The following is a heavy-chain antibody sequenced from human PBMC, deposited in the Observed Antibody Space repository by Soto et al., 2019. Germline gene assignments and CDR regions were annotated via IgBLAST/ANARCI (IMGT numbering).Heavy chain of an antibody. D-gene: IGHD1-1*01. CDR2: TYNSGRY. Sequence: HSGRLSLTCAVSGGFIWGWIRQSPDKGLEWIGYTYNSGRYNYNPSLESRLTISIDTSKNQFSLRLASVTAADTAVYYCARTLPNRQLFDSWSQGTLVTVSS. V-gene: IGHV4-59*07. CDR1: GGFI. J-gene: IGHJ4*02. CDR3: ARTLPNRQLFDS.